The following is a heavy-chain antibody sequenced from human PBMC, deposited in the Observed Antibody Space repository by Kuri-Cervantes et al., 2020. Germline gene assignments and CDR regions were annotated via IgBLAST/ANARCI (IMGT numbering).Heavy chain of an antibody. J-gene: IGHJ3*01. Sequence: GESLKISCAASGFTFDDYTMHWVRRAPGKGLEWVSLISWDGGSTYYADSVKGRFIISRDNAQSSLYLQMNSLGPEDTALYYCVRDSVSSGFSRDGAFDVWGPGTLVTVSS. CDR1: GFTFDDYT. V-gene: IGHV3-43*01. CDR3: VRDSVSSGFSRDGAFDV. CDR2: ISWDGGST. D-gene: IGHD3-22*01.